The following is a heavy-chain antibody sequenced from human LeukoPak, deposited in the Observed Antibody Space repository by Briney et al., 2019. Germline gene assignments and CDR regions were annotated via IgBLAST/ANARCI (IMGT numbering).Heavy chain of an antibody. CDR2: IRSKAYGGTT. D-gene: IGHD3/OR15-3a*01. J-gene: IGHJ4*02. Sequence: GGSLRLSCTASGFTFGDYAMTWVRQAPGRGLEWVGFIRSKAYGGTTEYAASVKGRFTISRDDSKSIAYLQMNSLRSEDTAVYYCTRDRLSDFWTGRRQDYWGQGTLVTVSS. V-gene: IGHV3-49*04. CDR3: TRDRLSDFWTGRRQDY. CDR1: GFTFGDYA.